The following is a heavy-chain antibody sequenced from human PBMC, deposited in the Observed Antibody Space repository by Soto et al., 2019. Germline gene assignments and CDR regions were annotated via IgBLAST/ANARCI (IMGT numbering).Heavy chain of an antibody. CDR2: IYYSGST. D-gene: IGHD2-2*01. J-gene: IGHJ4*02. CDR1: GGSISSGDNY. Sequence: SETLSLTCTVSGGSISSGDNYWSWIRQHPGKGLEWIGYIYYSGSTYYNPSLKSRVTISVDTSKNQFSLKLNSVTAADTAVYYCAREGCSSTSCYDDYWGQGTLVTVSS. CDR3: AREGCSSTSCYDDY. V-gene: IGHV4-31*03.